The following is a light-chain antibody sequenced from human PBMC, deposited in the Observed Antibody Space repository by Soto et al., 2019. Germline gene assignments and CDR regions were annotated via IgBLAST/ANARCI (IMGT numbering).Light chain of an antibody. Sequence: DIQMTQSPSPLSASVGDRVTITCRASQSINNWLAWYQQKPGKAPKLLIYDGFSLESGVPLRFSGSGFGTAFTLTISSLQPDDSATYFCQQYKRYSLTFGGGTKVEIK. J-gene: IGKJ4*01. CDR3: QQYKRYSLT. V-gene: IGKV1-5*01. CDR1: QSINNW. CDR2: DGF.